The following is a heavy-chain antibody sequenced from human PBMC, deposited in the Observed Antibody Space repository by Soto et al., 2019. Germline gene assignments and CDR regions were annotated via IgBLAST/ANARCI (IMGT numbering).Heavy chain of an antibody. V-gene: IGHV1-3*01. J-gene: IGHJ6*03. Sequence: ASVKVSCKASGYTFTSYAMHWVRQAPGQRLEWMGWINAGNGNTKYSQKFQGRVTITRDTSASTAYMELSSLRSEDTAVYYCARVALILYELNYYYMDVWGKGTTVTVSS. CDR3: ARVALILYELNYYYMDV. CDR2: INAGNGNT. CDR1: GYTFTSYA. D-gene: IGHD1-26*01.